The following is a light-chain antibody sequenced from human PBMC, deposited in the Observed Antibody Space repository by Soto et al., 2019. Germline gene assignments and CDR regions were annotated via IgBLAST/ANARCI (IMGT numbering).Light chain of an antibody. CDR1: SSNIGTGHD. Sequence: QSVLTQPPSVSGAPGQRVTISCTGSSSNIGTGHDVHWYQQLPGKVPKLLIYGNNNRPSGVPDRFSGSKSGTSASLAITGLQVEDEADYYCQSYDSRLRVFGGGTKL. CDR3: QSYDSRLRV. CDR2: GNN. J-gene: IGLJ2*01. V-gene: IGLV1-40*01.